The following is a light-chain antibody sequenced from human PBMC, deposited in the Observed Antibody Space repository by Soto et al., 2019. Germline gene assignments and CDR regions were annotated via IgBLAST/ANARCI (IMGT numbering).Light chain of an antibody. CDR1: SSDVGGYNY. J-gene: IGLJ1*01. V-gene: IGLV2-14*03. Sequence: QSVLTQPASLSGSPGQSITISCTGTSSDVGGYNYVSWYQQHPGKAPKLMIYDVSNRPSGVSNRFSGSKSGNTASLTISGLQAEDEADYYCSSYSSRNTHVFGTGTKLTVL. CDR3: SSYSSRNTHV. CDR2: DVS.